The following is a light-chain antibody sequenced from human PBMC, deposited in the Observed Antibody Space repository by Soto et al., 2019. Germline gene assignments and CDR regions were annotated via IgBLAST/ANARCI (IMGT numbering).Light chain of an antibody. Sequence: QSVLTQPASVSGSPGQSIAISCTGTSSDVGGYNYVSWYQQHPGKAPKLMIYDFINRPSGVSNRFSGSKSGNTASLTISGLQAEDEADYYCCSYTTSSTYVFGTGTKLTVL. CDR2: DFI. J-gene: IGLJ1*01. CDR1: SSDVGGYNY. CDR3: CSYTTSSTYV. V-gene: IGLV2-14*03.